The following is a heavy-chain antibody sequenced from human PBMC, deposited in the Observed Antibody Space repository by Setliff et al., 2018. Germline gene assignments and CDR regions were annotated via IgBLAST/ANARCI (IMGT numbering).Heavy chain of an antibody. Sequence: SETLSLTCTVSGGSISGYYLSWIRQPPEKGLESLGYIYSSGNTNYNPSLKSRVTISVDTSKNQLSLKLSSVTAADTAVYYCAREKGVYTYYFDYWGQGTLVTVSS. J-gene: IGHJ4*02. CDR3: AREKGVYTYYFDY. CDR2: IYSSGNT. CDR1: GGSISGYY. D-gene: IGHD3-10*01. V-gene: IGHV4-4*08.